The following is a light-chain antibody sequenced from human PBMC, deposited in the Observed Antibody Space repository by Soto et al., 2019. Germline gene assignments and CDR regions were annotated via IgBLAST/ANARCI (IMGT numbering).Light chain of an antibody. CDR3: QQYNNWPRT. CDR1: QSVSSN. Sequence: EIVMTQSPATLSLSPGERATLSCRASQSVSSNLAWYQQKPGQAPRLLIYYASTRATGIPARFSGSGSGTEFTLTISSLQSEDFAVYDGQQYNNWPRTFGQGTKVDIK. CDR2: YAS. V-gene: IGKV3-15*01. J-gene: IGKJ1*01.